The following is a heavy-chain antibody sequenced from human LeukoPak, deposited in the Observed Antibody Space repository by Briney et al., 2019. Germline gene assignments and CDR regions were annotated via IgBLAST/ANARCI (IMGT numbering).Heavy chain of an antibody. J-gene: IGHJ4*02. CDR3: AREFGDPSHSFDY. Sequence: SETLSLTCIVSGGSISSSSHYWGWIRQPPGKGLEWIGSIYDSGTTYHNPSLKSRVTISVDTSKNQFSLKLSAMTAADTAVYYCAREFGDPSHSFDYWGQGTLVTVSS. V-gene: IGHV4-39*01. CDR2: IYDSGTT. D-gene: IGHD3-10*01. CDR1: GGSISSSSHY.